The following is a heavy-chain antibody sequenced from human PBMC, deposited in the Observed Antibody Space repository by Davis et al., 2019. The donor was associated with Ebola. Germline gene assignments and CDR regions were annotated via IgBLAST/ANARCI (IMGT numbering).Heavy chain of an antibody. J-gene: IGHJ5*02. Sequence: SGPTLVKPTETLTLTCTVSGFSLSNARMGVSWIRQPPGKALEWLAHIFSNDEKSYNTSLKSRLTISKDTSKSQVVLTMTNMDPVDTATYYCARIFWAGTTKAWFDPWGQGTLVTVSS. V-gene: IGHV2-26*01. D-gene: IGHD3/OR15-3a*01. CDR3: ARIFWAGTTKAWFDP. CDR2: IFSNDEK. CDR1: GFSLSNARMG.